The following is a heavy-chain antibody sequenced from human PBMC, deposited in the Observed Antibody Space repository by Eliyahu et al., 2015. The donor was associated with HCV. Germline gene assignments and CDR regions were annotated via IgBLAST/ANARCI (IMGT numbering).Heavy chain of an antibody. V-gene: IGHV1-18*01. CDR2: ISAYNGNT. CDR3: AIESGHSYYDFWSGYGFGSNYYYYGMDV. J-gene: IGHJ6*02. D-gene: IGHD3-3*01. Sequence: QVQLVQSGAEVKKPGASVKVSCKASGYTFTSYGXSWVRXAPGPGLEWMGWISAYNGNTNYAQKLQGRVTMTTDTSTSTAYMELRSLRSDDTAVYYCAIESGHSYYDFWSGYGFGSNYYYYGMDVWGQGTTVTVSS. CDR1: GYTFTSYG.